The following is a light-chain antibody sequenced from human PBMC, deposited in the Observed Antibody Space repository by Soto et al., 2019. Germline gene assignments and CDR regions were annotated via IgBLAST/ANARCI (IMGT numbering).Light chain of an antibody. CDR2: KAS. J-gene: IGKJ1*01. Sequence: DVVMTQSPLSLPVTLGQPASISCRSSRSLVYSDGNAYLNWFHQRPGQSPRRLIYKASNRDSGVQDRFSGSGAGTDFTLHSNRVEAEDVGVYYGMQGTHWPPTFGRGTRVEIE. V-gene: IGKV2-30*01. CDR1: RSLVYSDGNAY. CDR3: MQGTHWPPT.